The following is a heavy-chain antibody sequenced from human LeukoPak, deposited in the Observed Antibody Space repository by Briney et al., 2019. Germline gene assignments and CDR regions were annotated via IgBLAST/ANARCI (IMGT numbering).Heavy chain of an antibody. J-gene: IGHJ3*01. D-gene: IGHD7-27*01. Sequence: PGGSLRLSCAASGFPFSNAWMGWVRQAPGKGLEWVSRSKSRGDGGTTDYAAPVKGRFTISRDDSKNTLYLQMHSLKTEDTAVYYCTAGDLDAFDVWGQGTMVIVSS. CDR2: SKSRGDGGTT. CDR1: GFPFSNAW. V-gene: IGHV3-15*01. CDR3: TAGDLDAFDV.